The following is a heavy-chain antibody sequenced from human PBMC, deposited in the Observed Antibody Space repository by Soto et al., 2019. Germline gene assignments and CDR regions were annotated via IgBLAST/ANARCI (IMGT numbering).Heavy chain of an antibody. D-gene: IGHD3-22*01. CDR2: IYYSGST. CDR3: ARLGGYYQAFDQ. J-gene: IGHJ4*02. V-gene: IGHV4-59*08. Sequence: QVQLQESGPGLVKPSETLSLTCTVSGGSINTYYWSWFRQPPGKGLEWIGYIYYSGSTTYNPSLKRRLPISVDTSQTQFSLKLNSVTAADTAVYYCARLGGYYQAFDQWGQGSLVTVSS. CDR1: GGSINTYY.